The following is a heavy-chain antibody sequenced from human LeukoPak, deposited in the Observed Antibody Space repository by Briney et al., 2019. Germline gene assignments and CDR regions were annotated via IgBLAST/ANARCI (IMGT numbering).Heavy chain of an antibody. CDR3: ARDQGPYGDHRWFDP. CDR2: INTDGSST. CDR1: GFTFSSYW. V-gene: IGHV3-74*01. J-gene: IGHJ5*02. Sequence: GGSLRLSCAASGFTFSSYWMHWVRQAPGKGLVWVSRINTDGSSTSYADSVKGRFTISRDNSKNTLYLQMNSLRAEDTAVYYCARDQGPYGDHRWFDPWGQGTLVTVSS. D-gene: IGHD4-17*01.